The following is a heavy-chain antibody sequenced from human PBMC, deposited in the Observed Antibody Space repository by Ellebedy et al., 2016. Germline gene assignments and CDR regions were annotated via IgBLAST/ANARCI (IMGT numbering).Heavy chain of an antibody. D-gene: IGHD1-26*01. Sequence: ASVKVSXXASEYSFSVYYIHWVRQAPGQGLEWMGCINSNSGGTKSTEKFQGRVTMTRDMSTSTAYMELSSLTFDDTAVYYCARQSGGYGGDYWGQGTLVTVSS. CDR3: ARQSGGYGGDY. V-gene: IGHV1-2*02. J-gene: IGHJ4*02. CDR2: INSNSGGT. CDR1: EYSFSVYY.